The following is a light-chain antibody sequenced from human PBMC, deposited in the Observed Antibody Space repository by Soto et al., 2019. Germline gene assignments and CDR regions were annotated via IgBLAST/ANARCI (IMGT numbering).Light chain of an antibody. CDR2: RDS. CDR1: SSNIGSNA. CDR3: ATWDDSLNGVL. V-gene: IGLV1-44*01. J-gene: IGLJ2*01. Sequence: QSVLTQPPSASGTPGQRVTISCSGSSSNIGSNAVDWYQHFPGTAPKVLIYRDSHRPSGVPDRFSGSKSGTSASLAISGLQSEDEADYYCATWDDSLNGVLFGGGTKLTVL.